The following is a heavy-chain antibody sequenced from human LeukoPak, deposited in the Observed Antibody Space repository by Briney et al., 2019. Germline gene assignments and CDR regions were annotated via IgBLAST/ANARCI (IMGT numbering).Heavy chain of an antibody. CDR2: INSDGSRT. V-gene: IGHV3-74*03. J-gene: IGHJ4*02. D-gene: IGHD2-21*02. CDR1: GFTLSRYW. CDR3: ALTQHFDY. Sequence: GGSLRLSCAASGFTLSRYWMDWVRQAPGKGLGRVSRINSDGSRTMYAGSVKGGFTMSRDNAKNRLYMQMNRLRAEDTAVYYCALTQHFDYWGQGTLVTVSS.